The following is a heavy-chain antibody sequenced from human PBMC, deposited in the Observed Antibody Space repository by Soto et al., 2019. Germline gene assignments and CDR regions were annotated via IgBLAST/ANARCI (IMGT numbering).Heavy chain of an antibody. Sequence: XESLKISCQCSGYTFSNFWIGWVRQLPGKGPEWMGIIYPGDHETRYSPSFHGKVTISADKSINTAYLQWNSLEASDTAFYFCARSPRSSPYFDSWGQGTLVTVSS. CDR2: IYPGDHET. CDR1: GYTFSNFW. J-gene: IGHJ4*02. V-gene: IGHV5-51*01. D-gene: IGHD6-13*01. CDR3: ARSPRSSPYFDS.